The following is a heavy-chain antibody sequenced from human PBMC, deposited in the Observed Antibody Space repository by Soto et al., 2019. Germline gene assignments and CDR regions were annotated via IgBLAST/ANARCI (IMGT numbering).Heavy chain of an antibody. CDR3: ASTLWSGYYGGGTYFDY. D-gene: IGHD3-3*01. J-gene: IGHJ4*02. Sequence: SETLSLTCTVSGGSLSSYYWSWIRQPPGKGLEWIGYIYYSGSTNYNPSLKSRVTISVDTSKNQFSLKLSSVTAADTAVYYCASTLWSGYYGGGTYFDYWGQGTLVTVSS. CDR2: IYYSGST. V-gene: IGHV4-59*01. CDR1: GGSLSSYY.